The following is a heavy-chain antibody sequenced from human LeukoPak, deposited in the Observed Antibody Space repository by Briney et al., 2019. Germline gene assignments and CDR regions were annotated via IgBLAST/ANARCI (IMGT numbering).Heavy chain of an antibody. CDR3: ARVGFWSGYPGGRGMDV. D-gene: IGHD3-3*01. Sequence: ASVKVSCKASGYTSTRYYMHWVRQAPGQGLEWMGIINPSGGSTSYAQKFQGRVTMTRDTSTSTVYMELSSLRSEDTAVYYCARVGFWSGYPGGRGMDVWGHGTTVTVSS. V-gene: IGHV1-46*01. CDR1: GYTSTRYY. CDR2: INPSGGST. J-gene: IGHJ6*02.